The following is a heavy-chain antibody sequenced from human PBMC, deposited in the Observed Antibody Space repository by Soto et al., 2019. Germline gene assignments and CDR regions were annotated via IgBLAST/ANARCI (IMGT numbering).Heavy chain of an antibody. CDR3: ATSVNSAMAFDY. Sequence: QVQLVQSGAEVKKPGASVKVSCKASGYTFTHYYIHWVRQAPGQGLEWMGIINPNGGSTTYAQKFRAGFTMTRDTSTSTVYIERSSLRSEYSAVYYCATSVNSAMAFDYWRQGTLVTVSS. CDR1: GYTFTHYY. D-gene: IGHD5-18*01. CDR2: INPNGGST. V-gene: IGHV1-46*01. J-gene: IGHJ4*02.